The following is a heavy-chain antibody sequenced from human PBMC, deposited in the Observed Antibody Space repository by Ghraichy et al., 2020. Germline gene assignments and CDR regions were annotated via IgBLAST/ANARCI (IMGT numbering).Heavy chain of an antibody. CDR2: ISTTSIFK. CDR1: GFTFSDYY. Sequence: GGSLRLSCTASGFTFSDYYINWVRQAPGKGLEWVSSISTTSIFKDYAASVKGRFTISRDNARNSLFLQMSSLRPEDTAVYYCARVQLPVLDSGSYYFDSWGQGTLVTVSS. CDR3: ARVQLPVLDSGSYYFDS. J-gene: IGHJ4*02. D-gene: IGHD3-3*01. V-gene: IGHV3-21*01.